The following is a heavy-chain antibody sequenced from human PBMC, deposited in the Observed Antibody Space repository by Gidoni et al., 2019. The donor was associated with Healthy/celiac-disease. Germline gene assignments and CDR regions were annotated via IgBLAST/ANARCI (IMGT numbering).Heavy chain of an antibody. D-gene: IGHD3-3*01. J-gene: IGHJ4*02. CDR1: GFTFDDYA. CDR3: AKDIDFWSGSQAGPFDY. Sequence: EVQLVESGGGLVQPGRSLRLSCAASGFTFDDYAMHWVRQAPGKGLEWVSGISWNSGSIGYADSVKGRFTISRDNAKNSLYLQMNSLRAEDTALYYCAKDIDFWSGSQAGPFDYWGQGTLVTVSS. V-gene: IGHV3-9*01. CDR2: ISWNSGSI.